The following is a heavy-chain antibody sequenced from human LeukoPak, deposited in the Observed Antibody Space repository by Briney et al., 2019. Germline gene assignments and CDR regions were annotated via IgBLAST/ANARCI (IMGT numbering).Heavy chain of an antibody. CDR2: IRGGGEI. J-gene: IGHJ4*02. V-gene: IGHV3-23*01. Sequence: GGSLRLSCAASGFTFNSYAMYWVRQAPGKGLEWVSSIRGGGEIFYADSVKGRFTLSRDDSRNTVYFQLNNLRVEDTAIYYCAKANWVSNADAVWWGQGTHVTVSS. CDR3: AKANWVSNADAVW. CDR1: GFTFNSYA. D-gene: IGHD1-1*01.